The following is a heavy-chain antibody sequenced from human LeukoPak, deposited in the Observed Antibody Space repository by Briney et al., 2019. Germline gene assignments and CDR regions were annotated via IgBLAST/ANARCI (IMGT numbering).Heavy chain of an antibody. D-gene: IGHD3-16*02. Sequence: GGSLRLSCAASGFTVSSNYMSWVRQAPGKGLEWVSVIYSGGSTYYADSVKGRFAISRDNSKNTLYLQMNSLRAEDTAVYYCARVGGGEAGLGELSLDYWGQGTLVTVSS. V-gene: IGHV3-53*01. J-gene: IGHJ4*02. CDR2: IYSGGST. CDR3: ARVGGGEAGLGELSLDY. CDR1: GFTVSSNY.